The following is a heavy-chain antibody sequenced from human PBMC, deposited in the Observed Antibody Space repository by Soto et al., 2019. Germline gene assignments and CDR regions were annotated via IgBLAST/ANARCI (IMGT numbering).Heavy chain of an antibody. CDR3: ARSQGYCNSASCFRPADC. D-gene: IGHD2-2*01. J-gene: IGHJ4*02. Sequence: ASVKVACKASGYTFTSKYIHWVRQAAGQGLEWMGRIHPGGGNTMYAQSFKGRVTITRDTSTSTAYMELSSLRSEDTAVYHCARSQGYCNSASCFRPADCWGQGTLVTVSS. V-gene: IGHV1-46*01. CDR1: GYTFTSKY. CDR2: IHPGGGNT.